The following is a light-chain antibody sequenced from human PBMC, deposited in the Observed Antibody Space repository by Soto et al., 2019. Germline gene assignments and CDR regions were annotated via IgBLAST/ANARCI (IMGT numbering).Light chain of an antibody. Sequence: EIVLTQSPATLSLSPGERATLSCRASQSVSSYLAWYQQKPGQAPRLLIYDASNSATGIPARFSGSGSGTDFTLTISSLEPEDFAVYYCQQRSNWPPKFTFGGGTKVEIK. J-gene: IGKJ4*01. V-gene: IGKV3-11*01. CDR3: QQRSNWPPKFT. CDR1: QSVSSY. CDR2: DAS.